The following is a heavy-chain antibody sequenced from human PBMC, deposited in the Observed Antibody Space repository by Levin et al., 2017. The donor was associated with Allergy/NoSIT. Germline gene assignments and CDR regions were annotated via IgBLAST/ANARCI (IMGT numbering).Heavy chain of an antibody. D-gene: IGHD3-10*01. V-gene: IGHV3-66*01. CDR2: LYSGGST. Sequence: GGSLRLSCAASGFTVSGNYMSWVRQAPGKGLEWVSVLYSGGSTYYADSVKGRFAISRDNSKNTLFLQMNSLRAEDTAVYYCARGGNYYASGSWGQGTLVTVSS. CDR1: GFTVSGNY. J-gene: IGHJ4*02. CDR3: ARGGNYYASGS.